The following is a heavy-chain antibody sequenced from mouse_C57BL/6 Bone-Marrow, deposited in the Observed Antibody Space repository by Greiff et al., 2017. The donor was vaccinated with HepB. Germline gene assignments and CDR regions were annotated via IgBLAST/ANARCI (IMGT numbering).Heavy chain of an antibody. V-gene: IGHV1-69*01. D-gene: IGHD1-1*01. CDR2: IDPSDSYT. CDR1: GYTFTSYW. Sequence: QVQLQQPGAELVMPGASVKLSCKASGYTFTSYWMHWVKQRPGQGLEWIGEIDPSDSYTNYNQKFKGKSTLTVDKSSSTAYMQISSLTSEDSAVYYSARFDTTVVANSYYFDYWGQGTTLTVSS. J-gene: IGHJ2*01. CDR3: ARFDTTVVANSYYFDY.